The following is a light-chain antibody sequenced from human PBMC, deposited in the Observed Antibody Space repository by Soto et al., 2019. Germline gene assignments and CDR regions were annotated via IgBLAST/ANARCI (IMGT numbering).Light chain of an antibody. V-gene: IGKV4-1*01. J-gene: IGKJ1*01. CDR2: WAS. Sequence: VMTQSPDSLGVSLGERATINCKSSQSVLSSSNNKNFLAWFQQKPGQPPKLLIYWASTRESGVPGRFSGSGSGTDFTLTISSLQAEDVAVYYCQQYYSTPSFGQGTKVEIK. CDR1: QSVLSSSNNKNF. CDR3: QQYYSTPS.